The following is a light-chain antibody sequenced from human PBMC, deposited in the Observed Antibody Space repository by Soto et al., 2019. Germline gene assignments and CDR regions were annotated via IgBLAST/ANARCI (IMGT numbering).Light chain of an antibody. V-gene: IGLV2-14*01. J-gene: IGLJ3*02. Sequence: QSALTQSASVSGSPGQPITISCSGTSSDIGAYKYVSWYQQHPGKVPKLMIYEVNNRPSGVSDRFSGSKSGNTASLTISGLQAEDEADYYCSSYTGDNTWMFGGGTKVTVL. CDR3: SSYTGDNTWM. CDR1: SSDIGAYKY. CDR2: EVN.